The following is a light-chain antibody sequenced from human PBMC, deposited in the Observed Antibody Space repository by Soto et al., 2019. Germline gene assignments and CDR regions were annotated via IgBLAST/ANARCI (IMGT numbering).Light chain of an antibody. CDR3: SSWSSSSTLV. V-gene: IGLV2-14*01. CDR1: SSDVGGYNY. Sequence: QSALTQPASVSGSPGQSITISCSGTSSDVGGYNYVSWYQQHPDKAPKLMIYDVSNRPSGVSNRFSGSKSGNTASLTISGLQAEDEADYYCSSWSSSSTLVFGGGTQLTVL. CDR2: DVS. J-gene: IGLJ3*02.